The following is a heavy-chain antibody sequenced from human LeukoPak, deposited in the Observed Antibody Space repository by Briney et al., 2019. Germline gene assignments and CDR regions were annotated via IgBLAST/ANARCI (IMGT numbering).Heavy chain of an antibody. D-gene: IGHD3-10*02. V-gene: IGHV3-23*01. CDR2: ISSSGVST. CDR1: GFTFSNYA. Sequence: GGSLRLSYAASGFTFSNYAMSWVRQAPGKGLEWVSGISSSGVSTYYADSVKGRFTISRDNSKNTLYLQMNSLRAEDTAVYYCAKDYYVPPSYWGQGTLVTVSS. J-gene: IGHJ4*02. CDR3: AKDYYVPPSY.